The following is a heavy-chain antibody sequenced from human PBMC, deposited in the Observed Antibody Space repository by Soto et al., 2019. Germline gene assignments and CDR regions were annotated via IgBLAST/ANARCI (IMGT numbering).Heavy chain of an antibody. V-gene: IGHV3-23*01. Sequence: EVQLLESGGGLVQPGGSLRLSCAASGFTFTTHAKNWVRQAPGKGLEWVSSISGSGGTTDYADSVKGRFTISRDNSKNTLYLQMNSLRAEDTAVYYCAKGLGEFSYYGMDVWGQGTTVTVSS. CDR2: ISGSGGTT. J-gene: IGHJ6*02. CDR3: AKGLGEFSYYGMDV. CDR1: GFTFTTHA. D-gene: IGHD3-10*01.